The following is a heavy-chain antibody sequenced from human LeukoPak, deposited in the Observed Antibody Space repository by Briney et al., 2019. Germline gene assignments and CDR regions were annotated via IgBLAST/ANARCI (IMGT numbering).Heavy chain of an antibody. V-gene: IGHV3-48*04. CDR1: GFTFSSYS. D-gene: IGHD6-6*01. J-gene: IGHJ4*02. CDR2: ISSSSNTV. CDR3: ARESQVATRYVFDY. Sequence: GGTLRLSCAASGFTFSSYSMNWVRQAPGKGLEWIADISSSSNTVYYADSLKGRFTISRDNAQNSLYLQMTSVRAEDTAVYYCARESQVATRYVFDYWGQGTLVTASS.